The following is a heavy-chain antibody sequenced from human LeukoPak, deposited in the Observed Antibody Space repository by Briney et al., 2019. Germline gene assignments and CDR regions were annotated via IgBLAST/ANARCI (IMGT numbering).Heavy chain of an antibody. CDR3: ASRYGRNAFDI. CDR1: GGSISSSSYY. CDR2: IYYSGST. V-gene: IGHV4-39*01. J-gene: IGHJ3*02. D-gene: IGHD3-16*02. Sequence: SETLSHTCTVSGGSISSSSYYWGWIRQPPGKGLEWIGSIYYSGSTYYNPSLKSRVTISVDTSKNQFSLKLSSVTAADTAVYYCASRYGRNAFDIWGQGTMVTVSS.